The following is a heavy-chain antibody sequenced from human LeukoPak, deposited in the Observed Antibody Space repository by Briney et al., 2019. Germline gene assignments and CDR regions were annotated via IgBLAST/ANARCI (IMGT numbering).Heavy chain of an antibody. CDR3: AKAKVGARGVGDI. CDR2: ISGSGGST. V-gene: IGHV3-23*01. J-gene: IGHJ3*02. Sequence: GGSLRLSCAASGFTFSCYAMSWVRQAPGKGLEWVSAISGSGGSTYYADSVKGRFTISRDNSKNTLYLQMNSLRAEDTAVYYCAKAKVGARGVGDIWGQGTMVTVSS. D-gene: IGHD1-26*01. CDR1: GFTFSCYA.